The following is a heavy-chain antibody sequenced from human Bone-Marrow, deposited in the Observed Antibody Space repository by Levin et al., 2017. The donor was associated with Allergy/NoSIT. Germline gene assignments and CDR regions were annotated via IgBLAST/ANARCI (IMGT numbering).Heavy chain of an antibody. J-gene: IGHJ4*02. D-gene: IGHD2-15*01. CDR3: ATRPPGSEYYYAY. Sequence: GESLKISCAASGFTFTSHDMTWVRQAPGKGLEWVSGISASGVTYYSDSVRGRFTISRDISKTTLYLQMNSLRVEDTAVYYCATRPPGSEYYYAYWGQGTLVSVSS. CDR2: ISASGVT. V-gene: IGHV3-23*01. CDR1: GFTFTSHD.